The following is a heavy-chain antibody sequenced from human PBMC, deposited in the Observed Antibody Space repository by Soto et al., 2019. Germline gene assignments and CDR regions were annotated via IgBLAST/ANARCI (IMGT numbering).Heavy chain of an antibody. CDR3: STDPGSYGSRGYYYWFGP. V-gene: IGHV1-24*01. CDR2: FDPEDGET. D-gene: IGHD3-22*01. J-gene: IGHJ5*02. CDR1: GYTITELS. Sequence: SSVKVSCKVAGYTITELSIHWVRQTPGKGLEWMGGFDPEDGETIYAQKFQGRVTMAEDTSTDTAYMELSSLRSEDTAVYYCSTDPGSYGSRGYYYWFGPWGQGILVTVSS.